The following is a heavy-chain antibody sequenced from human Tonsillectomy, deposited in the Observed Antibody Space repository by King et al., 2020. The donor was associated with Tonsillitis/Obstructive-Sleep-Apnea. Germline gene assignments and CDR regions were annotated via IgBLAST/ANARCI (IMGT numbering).Heavy chain of an antibody. CDR3: ARHTGGGASYYFEY. V-gene: IGHV4-39*01. D-gene: IGHD3-16*01. CDR1: GGSISSSSYY. J-gene: IGHJ4*02. CDR2: IYYSGST. Sequence: LQLQESGPGLVKPSETLPLTCTVSGGSISSSSYYWGWIRQPPGKGLEWLGSIYYSGSTYYNPSLKSRVTISVDTSNNQFSLKLSSVTAADTAVFYCARHTGGGASYYFEYWGQGTLVTVSS.